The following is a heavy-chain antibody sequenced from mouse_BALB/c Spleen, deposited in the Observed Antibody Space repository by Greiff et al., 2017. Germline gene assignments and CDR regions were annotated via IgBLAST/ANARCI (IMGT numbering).Heavy chain of an antibody. CDR1: GFNIKDTY. D-gene: IGHD1-3*01. V-gene: IGHV14-3*02. CDR3: APLTFYAMDY. CDR2: IDPANGNT. Sequence: EVQLQQSGAELVKPGASVKLSCTASGFNIKDTYMHWVKQRPEQGLEWIGRIDPANGNTKYDPKFQGKATITADTSSNPAYLQLSSLTSEDTAVYYCAPLTFYAMDYWGQGTSVTVSS. J-gene: IGHJ4*01.